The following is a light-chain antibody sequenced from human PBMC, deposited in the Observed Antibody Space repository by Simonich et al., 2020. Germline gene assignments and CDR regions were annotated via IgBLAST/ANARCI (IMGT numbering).Light chain of an antibody. Sequence: EIVMTQSPATLSVSPGERATLSCRSMQRVSSNYAWYQQKPGQAPRLLIYGASTRATGIPARFSGSGSGTEFTLTISSMQSEDFAVYYCQQYNNWWTFGQGTKVEIK. CDR2: GAS. CDR1: QRVSSN. CDR3: QQYNNWWT. J-gene: IGKJ1*01. V-gene: IGKV3-15*01.